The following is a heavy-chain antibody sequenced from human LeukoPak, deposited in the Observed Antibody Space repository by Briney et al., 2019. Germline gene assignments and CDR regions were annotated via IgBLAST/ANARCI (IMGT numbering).Heavy chain of an antibody. Sequence: GGSLRLSCAASGFTFSSYWMSWVRQAPGKGLEWVANIKQDGSNKYYADSVKGRFTISRDNSKNTLYLQMNSLRAEDTAVYYCAKEYLGYCSSTSCLFDYWGQGTLVTVSP. CDR3: AKEYLGYCSSTSCLFDY. D-gene: IGHD2-2*01. V-gene: IGHV3-7*01. CDR2: IKQDGSNK. CDR1: GFTFSSYW. J-gene: IGHJ4*02.